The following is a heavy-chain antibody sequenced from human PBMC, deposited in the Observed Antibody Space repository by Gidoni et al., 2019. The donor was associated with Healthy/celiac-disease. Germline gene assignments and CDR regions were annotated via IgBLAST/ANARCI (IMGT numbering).Heavy chain of an antibody. J-gene: IGHJ3*02. CDR3: ARDRVLRFLEWLLNDAFDI. Sequence: QVQLVQSGAEVKKPGASVKVSCKASGYTFTSYGISWVRQAPGQGLEWMGWISAYNGNTNYAQKLQGRVTMTTDTSTSTAYMELRSLRSDDTAVYYCARDRVLRFLEWLLNDAFDIWGQGTMVTVSS. V-gene: IGHV1-18*01. CDR1: GYTFTSYG. CDR2: ISAYNGNT. D-gene: IGHD3-3*01.